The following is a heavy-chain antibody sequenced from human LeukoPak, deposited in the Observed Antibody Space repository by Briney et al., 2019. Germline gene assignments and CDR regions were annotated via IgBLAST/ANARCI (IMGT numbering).Heavy chain of an antibody. D-gene: IGHD2-2*01. CDR1: GFAVSSNY. CDR2: ISASSTYI. J-gene: IGHJ4*02. V-gene: IGHV3-21*01. Sequence: GGSLRLSCAASGFAVSSNYMSWVRQAPGQGLEWVSSISASSTYIWYADSVKGRFTISRDNAKSSLYLQMDSLRAEDTAVYYCARERACGASSCVAYYFDSWGQGTLVTVSS. CDR3: ARERACGASSCVAYYFDS.